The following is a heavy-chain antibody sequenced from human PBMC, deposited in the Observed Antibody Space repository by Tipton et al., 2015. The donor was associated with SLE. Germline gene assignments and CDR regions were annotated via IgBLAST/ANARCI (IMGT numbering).Heavy chain of an antibody. J-gene: IGHJ1*01. CDR1: GGSISSGDYY. Sequence: LRLSCTVSGGSISSGDYYWSWIRQPPGKGLEWIGYIYYSGSTYYNPSLKSRVTISVDTSKNQFSLSLSSLTAADTAVYYCARAAGYYSSFFQHWGQGTLVTVS. D-gene: IGHD3-9*01. CDR2: IYYSGST. CDR3: ARAAGYYSSFFQH. V-gene: IGHV4-30-4*01.